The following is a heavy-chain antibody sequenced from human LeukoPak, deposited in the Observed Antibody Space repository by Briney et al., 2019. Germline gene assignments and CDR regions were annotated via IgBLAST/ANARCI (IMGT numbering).Heavy chain of an antibody. CDR3: ARKDGDY. CDR2: IYSSGST. V-gene: IGHV4-31*03. Sequence: PSQTLSLTCTVSGGSISSGGYYWSWIRQHPGKGLEWIGLIYSSGSTLFNPSLKSRVAMSVDLTKNQLSLKLTSVTAADTAMYYCARKDGDYWGRGTLVTVSS. J-gene: IGHJ4*02. CDR1: GGSISSGGYY.